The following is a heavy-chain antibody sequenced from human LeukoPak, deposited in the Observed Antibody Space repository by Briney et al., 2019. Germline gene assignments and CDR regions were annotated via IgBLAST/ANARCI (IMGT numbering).Heavy chain of an antibody. D-gene: IGHD1-26*01. CDR1: GFTFSNAW. J-gene: IGHJ1*01. CDR2: IKSKTDGGTT. CDR3: TTSTLGAVGSYFQH. V-gene: IGHV3-15*01. Sequence: GGSLRLSCAASGFTFSNAWMSWVRQAPGKGLEWVGRIKSKTDGGTTDYAAPVKGRFTISRDDSKNMLYLQMNSLKTEDTAVYYCTTSTLGAVGSYFQHWGQGTLVTVSS.